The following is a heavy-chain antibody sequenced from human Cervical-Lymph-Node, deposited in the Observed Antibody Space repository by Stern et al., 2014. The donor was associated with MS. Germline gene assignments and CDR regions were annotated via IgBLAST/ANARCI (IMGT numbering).Heavy chain of an antibody. CDR3: ACGYDFWSGFLMY. CDR1: GGSAGSGNYY. D-gene: IGHD3-3*01. Sequence: QLQLQESGPGLVKPSETLSLTCTVSGGSAGSGNYYWSWIRQSPEKGLEWIGYYNGGADYNPSLKSRISITVDKAKNQFSLRLNSVTAADTAVYFCACGYDFWSGFLMYWGQGILVTVSS. J-gene: IGHJ4*02. CDR2: YYNGGA. V-gene: IGHV4-61*01.